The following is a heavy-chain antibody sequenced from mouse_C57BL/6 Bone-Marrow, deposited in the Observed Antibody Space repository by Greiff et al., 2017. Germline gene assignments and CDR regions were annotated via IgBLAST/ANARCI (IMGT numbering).Heavy chain of an antibody. D-gene: IGHD1-1*01. CDR1: GYTFTSYW. J-gene: IGHJ3*01. Sequence: VQLQQPGAELVKPGASVKLSCKASGYTFTSYWMHWVKQRPGQGLEWIGMIHPNSGSTNYNETFKSKATLTVDKSSSTAYMQLSSLTSEDSAVYYWAPITTVVPGFAYWGQGTLVTVSA. CDR3: APITTVVPGFAY. CDR2: IHPNSGST. V-gene: IGHV1-64*01.